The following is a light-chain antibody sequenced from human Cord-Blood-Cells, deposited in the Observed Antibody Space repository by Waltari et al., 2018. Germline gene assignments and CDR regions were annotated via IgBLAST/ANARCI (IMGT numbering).Light chain of an antibody. CDR3: QQSYSTPYS. J-gene: IGKJ2*03. V-gene: IGKV1-39*01. Sequence: DIQMTQSPPSLSASLRDRVNITCRTRQSISSYLNWYQQKPGKAPKLLIYAASSLQSGVPSRFSGSGSGTDFTLTISSLQPEDFATYYCQQSYSTPYSFGQGTKLEIK. CDR2: AAS. CDR1: QSISSY.